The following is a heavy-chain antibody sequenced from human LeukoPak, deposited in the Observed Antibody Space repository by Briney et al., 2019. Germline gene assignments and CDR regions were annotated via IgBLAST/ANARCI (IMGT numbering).Heavy chain of an antibody. V-gene: IGHV3-23*01. CDR2: INSGGENT. Sequence: GGSLRLSCAASGFTFSRYDMTWVRQSPGKGLEWVSSINSGGENTDYADSVKGRFTISRDNSKSTLYLQVNSLRTEDTAVYYCAKYHKTTVAGRDFDYWGQGTRVSVSS. D-gene: IGHD6-19*01. CDR1: GFTFSRYD. CDR3: AKYHKTTVAGRDFDY. J-gene: IGHJ4*02.